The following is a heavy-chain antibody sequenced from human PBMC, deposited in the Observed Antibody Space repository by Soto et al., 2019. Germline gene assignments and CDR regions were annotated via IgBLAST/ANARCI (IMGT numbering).Heavy chain of an antibody. CDR3: ARELNGDYVTY. J-gene: IGHJ4*02. D-gene: IGHD4-17*01. V-gene: IGHV4-59*01. CDR1: GGSISNYY. Sequence: ETLSLTCSVSGGSISNYYWSWIRQPPGKGLEWIGYIFYSGSTSYNPSLKSRVTISVDTSKNQFSLKLTSVTAADTAVYYCARELNGDYVTYWGQGTLVTVSS. CDR2: IFYSGST.